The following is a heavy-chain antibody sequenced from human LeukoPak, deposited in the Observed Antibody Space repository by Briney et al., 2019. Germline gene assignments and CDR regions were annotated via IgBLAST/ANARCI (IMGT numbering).Heavy chain of an antibody. V-gene: IGHV4-59*02. D-gene: IGHD5-18*01. CDR2: ISYRGST. CDR3: ARSTRSFSYTYGDAYSYYYMDV. Sequence: SETLSLTCTVSGGSGSSDSWSWIRQPPGQGLEWIGYISYRGSTSYNPSLKSRVTISVDPSKSQLSLKLRSVTAADTAVYYCARSTRSFSYTYGDAYSYYYMDVWGKGTTVIVS. CDR1: GGSGSSDS. J-gene: IGHJ6*03.